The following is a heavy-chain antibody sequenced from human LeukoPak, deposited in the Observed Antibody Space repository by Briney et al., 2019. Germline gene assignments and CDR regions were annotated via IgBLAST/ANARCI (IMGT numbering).Heavy chain of an antibody. CDR1: GYTFTGYY. CDR2: INPNSGGT. Sequence: ASVKVSCKASGYTFTGYYMHWVRQAPGQGLEWMGWINPNSGGTNYAQKFQGRVTMTRDTSISTAYMELSRLRSDDTAVYHCAKAGILQASSSGLQYFDLWGRGTLVTASS. CDR3: AKAGILQASSSGLQYFDL. D-gene: IGHD6-6*01. V-gene: IGHV1-2*02. J-gene: IGHJ2*01.